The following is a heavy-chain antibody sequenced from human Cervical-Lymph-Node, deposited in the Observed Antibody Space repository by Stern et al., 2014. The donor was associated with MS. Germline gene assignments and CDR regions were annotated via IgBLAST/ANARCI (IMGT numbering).Heavy chain of an antibody. CDR1: GGTISNYI. D-gene: IGHD3-16*02. J-gene: IGHJ4*02. Sequence: QVQLVQSGAEVKKPGSSVKVSCKASGGTISNYIIGWVRQAPGQGLEWMGGIIPMFGIANYAEKFQDRVTITADESPSTAYMDLSSLRSEDTAVYYCARATSDYIWGTYRFLDSWGQGTLVIVSS. V-gene: IGHV1-69*01. CDR2: IIPMFGIA. CDR3: ARATSDYIWGTYRFLDS.